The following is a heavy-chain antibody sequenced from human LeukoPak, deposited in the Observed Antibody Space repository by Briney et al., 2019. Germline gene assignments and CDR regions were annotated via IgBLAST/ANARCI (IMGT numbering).Heavy chain of an antibody. J-gene: IGHJ4*02. CDR1: GGSISSYY. D-gene: IGHD3-22*01. Sequence: SETLSLTCTVSGGSISSYYWSWIRQPPGKGLEWIGYIYTSGSTNYNPSLKSRVTISVDTSKNQFSLTLSSVTAADTAVYYCASTPSGYSTVFDYWGQGTLVTVSS. CDR3: ASTPSGYSTVFDY. CDR2: IYTSGST. V-gene: IGHV4-4*09.